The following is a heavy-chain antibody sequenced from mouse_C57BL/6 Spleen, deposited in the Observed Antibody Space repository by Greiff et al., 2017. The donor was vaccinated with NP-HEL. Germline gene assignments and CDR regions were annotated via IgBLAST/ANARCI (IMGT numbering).Heavy chain of an antibody. CDR1: GYTFTSYW. J-gene: IGHJ4*01. Sequence: QVQLQQSGAELVMPGASVKLSCKASGYTFTSYWMHWVKQRPGQGLEWIGEIDPSDSYTNYNQKFKGKSTLTVDKSSSTAYMQLSSLTSEDSAVYYCARRFITTGAMDYWGQGTSVTVSS. CDR3: ARRFITTGAMDY. D-gene: IGHD1-1*01. CDR2: IDPSDSYT. V-gene: IGHV1-69*01.